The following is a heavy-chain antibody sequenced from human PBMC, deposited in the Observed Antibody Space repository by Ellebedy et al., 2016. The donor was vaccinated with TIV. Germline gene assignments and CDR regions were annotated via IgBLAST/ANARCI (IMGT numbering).Heavy chain of an antibody. CDR3: ARDQDSNYDYGMDV. CDR1: GYTFTSYG. V-gene: IGHV1-18*01. Sequence: ASVKVSXKASGYTFTSYGISWVRQAPGQGLEWMGWISAYNGNTNYAQKLQGRVTMTTDTSTSTAYMELRSPRSDDTAVYYCARDQDSNYDYGMDVWGQGTTVTVSS. D-gene: IGHD4-11*01. CDR2: ISAYNGNT. J-gene: IGHJ6*02.